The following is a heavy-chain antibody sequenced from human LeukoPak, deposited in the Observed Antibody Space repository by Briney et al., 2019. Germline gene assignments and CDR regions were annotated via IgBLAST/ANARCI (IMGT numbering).Heavy chain of an antibody. D-gene: IGHD4-17*01. Sequence: SETLSLTCTVSGGSISSYYWSWIRQPPGKGLEWIGYIYYSGSTNYNPSPKSRVTISVDTSKNQFSLKLSSVTAADTAVYYCARLNGDYVGGWFDPWGQGTLVTVSS. CDR2: IYYSGST. CDR1: GGSISSYY. CDR3: ARLNGDYVGGWFDP. V-gene: IGHV4-59*08. J-gene: IGHJ5*02.